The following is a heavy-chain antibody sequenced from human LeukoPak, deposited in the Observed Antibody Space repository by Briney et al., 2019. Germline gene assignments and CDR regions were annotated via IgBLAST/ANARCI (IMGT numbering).Heavy chain of an antibody. CDR2: IKSDGSST. J-gene: IGHJ4*02. CDR3: AKEGSIFGVVIRPYYFDY. Sequence: GGSLRLSCAASGFTFRTYWMHWVRQAPGKGLVWVSRIKSDGSSTTYADSVKGRFTISRDNSKNTLYLQMNSLRAEDTAVYYCAKEGSIFGVVIRPYYFDYWGQGTLVTVSS. D-gene: IGHD3-3*01. CDR1: GFTFRTYW. V-gene: IGHV3-74*01.